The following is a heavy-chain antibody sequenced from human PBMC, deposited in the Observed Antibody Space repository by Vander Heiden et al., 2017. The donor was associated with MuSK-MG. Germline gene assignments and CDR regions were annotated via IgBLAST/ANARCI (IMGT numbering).Heavy chain of an antibody. CDR2: IWYDGSNK. D-gene: IGHD5-12*01. CDR1: GFPFSSYG. CDR3: AKNSGYDVGIFDY. Sequence: QVQLVESGGGVVQPGRSLRLSCAASGFPFSSYGMHWVRQAPGKGLEWVAVIWYDGSNKYYADSVKGRFTISRDNSKNTLYLQMNSLRAEDTAVYYCAKNSGYDVGIFDYWGQGTLVTVSS. J-gene: IGHJ4*02. V-gene: IGHV3-33*06.